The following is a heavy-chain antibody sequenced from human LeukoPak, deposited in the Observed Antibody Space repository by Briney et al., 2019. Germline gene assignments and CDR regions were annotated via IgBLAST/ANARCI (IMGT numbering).Heavy chain of an antibody. CDR2: IIPIFGTT. Sequence: SVKVSCKASGGTFSSYAISWVRQAPGQGLEWMGRIIPIFGTTNYAQKFQGRVTITTDESTSTAYMELSSLRSEDTAVYYCARGPRKEVHNDYWGQGTLATVSS. V-gene: IGHV1-69*05. J-gene: IGHJ4*02. CDR1: GGTFSSYA. D-gene: IGHD1-1*01. CDR3: ARGPRKEVHNDY.